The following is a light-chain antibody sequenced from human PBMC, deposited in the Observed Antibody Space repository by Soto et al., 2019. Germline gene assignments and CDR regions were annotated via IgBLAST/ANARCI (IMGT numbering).Light chain of an antibody. V-gene: IGLV1-40*01. CDR3: QSYDISLTTWV. Sequence: QSVLTQPPSVSGAPRQRVTISCTGGSSNIGAGYDVHWYQQLPGTAPKLLIYGNSNRPSGVPDRFSGSKSGASASLAITGLQAEDEADYYCQSYDISLTTWVFGGGTQLTVL. J-gene: IGLJ3*02. CDR2: GNS. CDR1: SSNIGAGYD.